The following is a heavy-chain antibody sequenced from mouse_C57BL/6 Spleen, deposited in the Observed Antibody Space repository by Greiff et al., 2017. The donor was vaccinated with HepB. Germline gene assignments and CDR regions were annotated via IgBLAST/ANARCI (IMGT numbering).Heavy chain of an antibody. D-gene: IGHD2-5*01. V-gene: IGHV5-17*01. CDR3: ARAFYSNYFYYFDY. J-gene: IGHJ2*01. Sequence: DVMLVESGGGLVKPGGSLKLSCAASGFTFSDYGMHWVRQAPEKGLEWVAYISSGSSTIYYADTVKGRFTISRDNAKNTLFLQMTSLRSEDTAMYYCARAFYSNYFYYFDYWGQGTTLTVSS. CDR1: GFTFSDYG. CDR2: ISSGSSTI.